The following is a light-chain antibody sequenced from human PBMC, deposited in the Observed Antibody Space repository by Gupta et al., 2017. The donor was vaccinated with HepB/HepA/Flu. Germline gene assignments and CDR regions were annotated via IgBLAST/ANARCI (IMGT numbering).Light chain of an antibody. CDR3: QHYNNWPPWT. CDR1: QSVGSN. Sequence: EIVMTQSPATLSVSPGERATLSCRASQSVGSNLAWYHQKPSQAPRLLIYGAATRATGIPARFSGSGSGTDFTLTISSRQSEDFAVYYCQHYNNWPPWTFGQGTKVEIK. J-gene: IGKJ1*01. V-gene: IGKV3-15*01. CDR2: GAA.